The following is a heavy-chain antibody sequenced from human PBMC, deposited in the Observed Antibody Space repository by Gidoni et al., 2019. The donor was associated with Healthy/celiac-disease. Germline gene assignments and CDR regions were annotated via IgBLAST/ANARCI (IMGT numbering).Heavy chain of an antibody. CDR3: AKESKLGSGWDFDY. CDR2: ISGSGGST. J-gene: IGHJ4*02. V-gene: IGHV3-23*01. D-gene: IGHD6-19*01. Sequence: EVQLLESGGGLVQPGGSLGPSCAASGSTCSRYAMSWVRQAPGKGLEWVSAISGSGGSTYYADSAKGRFTICRDNSKNMLYRQMNSLRAEDTAVYYCAKESKLGSGWDFDYWGQGTLVTVSS. CDR1: GSTCSRYA.